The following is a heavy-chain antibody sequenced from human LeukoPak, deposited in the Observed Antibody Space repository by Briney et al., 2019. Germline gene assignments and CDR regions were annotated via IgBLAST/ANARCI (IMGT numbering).Heavy chain of an antibody. D-gene: IGHD6-19*01. CDR3: AKGGSGWYWYFDL. J-gene: IGHJ2*01. V-gene: IGHV3-23*01. CDR2: MNGNGGRI. CDR1: GFTFSSYG. Sequence: GGSLRLSCAASGFTFSSYGMAWVRQAPGKGLEWVSGMNGNGGRIYYADSVKGRFTISRDNSKNTLYLQMNSLRAEDTAVYYCAKGGSGWYWYFDLWGRGTLVTVSS.